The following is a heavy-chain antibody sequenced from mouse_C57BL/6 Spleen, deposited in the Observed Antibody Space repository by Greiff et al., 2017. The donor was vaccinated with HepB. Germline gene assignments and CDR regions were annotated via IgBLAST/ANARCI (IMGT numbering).Heavy chain of an antibody. D-gene: IGHD1-1*01. Sequence: QVQLQQSGAELVRPGASVTLSCKASGYTFTDYEMHWVKQTPVHGLEWIGAIDPETGGTAYNQKFKGKAILTADKSSSTAYMELRSLTSEDSAVYYCTRWDYGVNWGQVTLVTVSA. V-gene: IGHV1-15*01. CDR2: IDPETGGT. CDR1: GYTFTDYE. CDR3: TRWDYGVN. J-gene: IGHJ3*01.